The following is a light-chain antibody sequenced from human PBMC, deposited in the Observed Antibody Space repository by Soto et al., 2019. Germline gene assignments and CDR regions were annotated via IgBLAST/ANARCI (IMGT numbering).Light chain of an antibody. CDR3: QQCYITPIT. J-gene: IGKJ4*01. CDR2: WAS. Sequence: DIVMTQSPDSLAVSLGERATINCKSSQSVLYSSNNKNYLAWYQQKPGQPPKLLIYWASTRESGVPDRFSGSGSGTDFTLTISSLQAEDVAVYYCQQCYITPITFGGGTKVEIK. CDR1: QSVLYSSNNKNY. V-gene: IGKV4-1*01.